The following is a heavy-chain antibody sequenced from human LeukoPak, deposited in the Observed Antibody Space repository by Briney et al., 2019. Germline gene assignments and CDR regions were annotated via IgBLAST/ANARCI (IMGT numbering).Heavy chain of an antibody. Sequence: PSETLSLTCSVPGGSISGSSYYWSWIRQSPGKGLEWLGYIYYSGSTSYNPSHKSRVTISVDTSKNQLSLKLTSVTAADTAVYYCAREISGTTERGMDVWGQGTTVTVSS. J-gene: IGHJ6*02. CDR1: GGSISGSSYY. D-gene: IGHD1-14*01. CDR2: IYYSGST. CDR3: AREISGTTERGMDV. V-gene: IGHV4-61*01.